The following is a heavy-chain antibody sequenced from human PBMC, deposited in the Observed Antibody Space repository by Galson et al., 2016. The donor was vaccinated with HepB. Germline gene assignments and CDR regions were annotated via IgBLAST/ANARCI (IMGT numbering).Heavy chain of an antibody. D-gene: IGHD3-9*01. V-gene: IGHV1-69*13. CDR1: GGTFNTHA. CDR2: IIPISATT. CDR3: ARVLPLRYFAWGWSDP. Sequence: SVKVSCKASGGTFNTHAITWVRQAPGQGLEWMGGIIPISATTKYAQNFQGRVTITADESTSTAYMDLSSLRSDDTAVYYCARVLPLRYFAWGWSDPWGQGTLVTVSS. J-gene: IGHJ5*02.